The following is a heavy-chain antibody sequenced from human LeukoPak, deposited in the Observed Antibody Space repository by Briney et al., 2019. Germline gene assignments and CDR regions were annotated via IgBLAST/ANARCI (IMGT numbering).Heavy chain of an antibody. D-gene: IGHD3-22*01. J-gene: IGHJ4*02. V-gene: IGHV4-34*01. Sequence: SETLSLTCAVYGGSFSGYYWSWIRQPPGKGLEWIGEINHSGSTNYKPSLKSRVNISVDTSKNQFSLKLSSVTAADTAVYYCARGLYYYDSSGYGSRTLNFDYWGQGTLVTVSS. CDR1: GGSFSGYY. CDR2: INHSGST. CDR3: ARGLYYYDSSGYGSRTLNFDY.